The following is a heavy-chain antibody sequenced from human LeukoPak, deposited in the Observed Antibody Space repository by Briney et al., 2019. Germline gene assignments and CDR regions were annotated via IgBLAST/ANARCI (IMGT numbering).Heavy chain of an antibody. J-gene: IGHJ4*02. D-gene: IGHD1-26*01. CDR3: ARDDPIVGAS. CDR1: GYPFTGYY. V-gene: IGHV1-2*02. CDR2: INPNSGGT. Sequence: GSVKVSFKASGYPFTGYYMHWVRQAPGQGLEWMGWINPNSGGTNYAQKVQGRVTMTRDTSISTAYMELSRLRSDDTAVYYCARDDPIVGASWGQGTLVTVSS.